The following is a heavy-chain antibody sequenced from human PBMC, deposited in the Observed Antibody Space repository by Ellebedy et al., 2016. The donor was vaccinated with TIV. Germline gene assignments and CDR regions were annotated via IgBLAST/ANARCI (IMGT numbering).Heavy chain of an antibody. D-gene: IGHD4-17*01. CDR2: IRSKANSYAT. CDR1: GFTFRGSA. CDR3: TGSYGGYLREGMDV. Sequence: GESLKISXAASGFTFRGSAMHWVRQASGKGLEWVGRIRSKANSYATAYAASVKGRFTISRDDSKNTAYLQMNSLKTEDTAVYYCTGSYGGYLREGMDVWGQGTTVTVSS. V-gene: IGHV3-73*01. J-gene: IGHJ6*02.